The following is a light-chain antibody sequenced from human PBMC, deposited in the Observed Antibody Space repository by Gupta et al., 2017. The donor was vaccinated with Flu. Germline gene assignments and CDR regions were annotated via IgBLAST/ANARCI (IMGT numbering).Light chain of an antibody. CDR3: LQHHTYPWT. J-gene: IGKJ1*01. CDR1: RGIGVD. CDR2: AAS. Sequence: GDRVTITCRASRGIGVDLGWYQQQPGKAPRRLIYAASSLQYGVPSRFSGSGSETGFTLTINGLQPEDVATYYCLQHHTYPWTFGQGTIVQIK. V-gene: IGKV1-17*01.